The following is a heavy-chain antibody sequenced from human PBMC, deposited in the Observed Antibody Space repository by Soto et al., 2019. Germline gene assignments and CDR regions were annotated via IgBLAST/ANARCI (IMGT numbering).Heavy chain of an antibody. D-gene: IGHD6-13*01. Sequence: SAETLSLTCAVSGGSISSGGYYWSWIRQHPGKGLEWIGYIYYSGSTYYNPSLKSRVAISVDTSKNQFSLKLSSVTAADTAVFYCARDTLAARALDIWGQGTRVTVS. J-gene: IGHJ3*02. V-gene: IGHV4-31*11. CDR3: ARDTLAARALDI. CDR1: GGSISSGGYY. CDR2: IYYSGST.